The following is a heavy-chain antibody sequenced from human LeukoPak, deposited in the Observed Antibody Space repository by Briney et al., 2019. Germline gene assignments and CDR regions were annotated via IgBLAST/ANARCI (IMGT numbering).Heavy chain of an antibody. CDR3: ARQTVDAASSRTNGNDY. Sequence: PSETLSLTCTVSGGSISTDHWSWIRQPPGKGLEWIGYMYYSGSTNYNPSLKSRVTISGDTSKNHFSLKLSSVTAADTAVYYCARQTVDAASSRTNGNDYWGQGALLPVSS. CDR2: MYYSGST. J-gene: IGHJ4*02. CDR1: GGSISTDH. V-gene: IGHV4-59*08. D-gene: IGHD2-15*01.